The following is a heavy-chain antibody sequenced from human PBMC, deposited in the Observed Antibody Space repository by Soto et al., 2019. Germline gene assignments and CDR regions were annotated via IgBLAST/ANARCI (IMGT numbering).Heavy chain of an antibody. J-gene: IGHJ5*02. V-gene: IGHV4-34*01. CDR3: AKDQLYIRGVIHNWFDP. D-gene: IGHD3-10*02. CDR2: INHNGST. Sequence: SETLSLTCAVYGGSFSGYYWSWIRQPPGKGLEWIGEINHNGSTNYNPSLKSRVTISVDTSKNQFSLKLSSVTAEDTAVYYCAKDQLYIRGVIHNWFDPWGQGTLVTVSS. CDR1: GGSFSGYY.